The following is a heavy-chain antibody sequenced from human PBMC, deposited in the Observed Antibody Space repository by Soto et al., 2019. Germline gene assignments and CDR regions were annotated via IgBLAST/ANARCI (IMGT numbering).Heavy chain of an antibody. CDR2: ISSSGSII. CDR1: GFTFSDYY. Sequence: PGGSLRLSCAVSGFTFSDYYMSWIRQAPGKGLEGVSYISSSGSIIYYADSVKGRVTISRDNAKNSLYLQMNSLRAEDTAVYYCARHSAVAGTCDYWAQGTLVTVSS. J-gene: IGHJ4*02. CDR3: ARHSAVAGTCDY. D-gene: IGHD6-19*01. V-gene: IGHV3-11*01.